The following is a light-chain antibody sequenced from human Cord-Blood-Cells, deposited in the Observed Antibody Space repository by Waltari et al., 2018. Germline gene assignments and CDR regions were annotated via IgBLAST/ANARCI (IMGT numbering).Light chain of an antibody. Sequence: QSALTPPASVSGSPGQSITISCTGTSSDVGSYNLVSWYQQHPGKAPKLMIYEGSKRPAWVFSGVSGSKSGNTAYRTTSGLQAEDEADYYCFSYAGSSTLVFGGGTKLTVL. V-gene: IGLV2-23*01. CDR1: SSDVGSYNL. CDR2: EGS. CDR3: FSYAGSSTLV. J-gene: IGLJ3*02.